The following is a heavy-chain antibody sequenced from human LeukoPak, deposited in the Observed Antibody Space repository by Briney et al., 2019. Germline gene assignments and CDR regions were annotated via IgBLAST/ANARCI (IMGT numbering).Heavy chain of an antibody. CDR1: GFTFSSYA. CDR3: ARAVL. V-gene: IGHV3-30*04. Sequence: PGGSLRLSCAASGFTFSSYAMHWVRQAPGKGLEWVAVISYDGSNKYYADSVKGRFTISRDNSKNTLYLQMNSLRAGDTAVYYCARAVLWGQGTLVTVSS. J-gene: IGHJ4*02. D-gene: IGHD4/OR15-4a*01. CDR2: ISYDGSNK.